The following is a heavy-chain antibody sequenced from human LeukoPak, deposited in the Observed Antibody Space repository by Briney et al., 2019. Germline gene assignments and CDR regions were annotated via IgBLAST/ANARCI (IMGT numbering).Heavy chain of an antibody. D-gene: IGHD5-12*01. CDR3: ARDHGYAFDY. J-gene: IGHJ4*02. Sequence: GLSLTLSCVASGFTLSYYSMKWVRPAPGKGLEWVSYINSISGEIRYADSVKCRFTISRDDAKNSLYLQMNSLRDEDTAVYYCARDHGYAFDYWGQGTLVTVSS. V-gene: IGHV3-48*02. CDR1: GFTLSYYS. CDR2: INSISGEI.